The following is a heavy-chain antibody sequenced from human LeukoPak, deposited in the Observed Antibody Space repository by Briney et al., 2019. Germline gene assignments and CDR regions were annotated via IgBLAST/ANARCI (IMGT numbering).Heavy chain of an antibody. V-gene: IGHV3-74*01. CDR2: INSDGSST. Sequence: PGRSLRLSCAASGFTFSSYWMHWVRQAPGKGLVWVSRINSDGSSTSYADPVKGRFTISRDNAKNTLYLQMNSLRAEDTAVYYCARGVGSSGWYLVTWGQGTLVTVSS. CDR3: ARGVGSSGWYLVT. CDR1: GFTFSSYW. J-gene: IGHJ4*02. D-gene: IGHD6-19*01.